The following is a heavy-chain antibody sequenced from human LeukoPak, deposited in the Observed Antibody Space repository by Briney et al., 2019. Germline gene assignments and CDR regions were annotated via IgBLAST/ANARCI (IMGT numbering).Heavy chain of an antibody. V-gene: IGHV4-31*03. D-gene: IGHD3-3*01. CDR3: ARVKVLRFLEWFLGF. J-gene: IGHJ4*02. CDR1: GSSVSSDEYY. Sequence: SQTLSLTCTVSGSSVSSDEYYWSWVRQHPGKGLEWIGYVYYSGSSYYIPSLESRVTMSVEVSKNQFSLELRSVTAADTAMYYCARVKVLRFLEWFLGFWGPGALVTVSS. CDR2: VYYSGSS.